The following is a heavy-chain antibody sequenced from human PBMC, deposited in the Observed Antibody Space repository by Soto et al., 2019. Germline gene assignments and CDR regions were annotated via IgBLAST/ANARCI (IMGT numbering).Heavy chain of an antibody. V-gene: IGHV3-53*01. J-gene: IGHJ4*02. CDR2: IYSGGST. Sequence: GGSLRLSCAASGFTLSSNYMSWVRQAPGKGLEWVSVIYSGGSTYYADSVKGRFTISRDNSKNTLYLQMNSLRAEDTAVYYCARSNTFCSSTSCYVGHFDYWGQGTLVTVSS. D-gene: IGHD2-2*01. CDR1: GFTLSSNY. CDR3: ARSNTFCSSTSCYVGHFDY.